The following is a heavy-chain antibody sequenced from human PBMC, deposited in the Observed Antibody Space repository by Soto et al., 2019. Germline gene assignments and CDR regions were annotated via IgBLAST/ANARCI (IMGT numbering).Heavy chain of an antibody. CDR3: ARGIYDFRSGHPKGPEY. J-gene: IGHJ4*02. D-gene: IGHD3-3*01. Sequence: EVQLVECGGGLVQPGGSLKVSCAASGFTFSGSAMHWVRQASGKGLEWVGRIRSKANSYATAYAVSVKGRFTISRDDSRNTAYLQMNSLKTEDTAVYYCARGIYDFRSGHPKGPEYWGQGTVVTVSS. CDR2: IRSKANSYAT. CDR1: GFTFSGSA. V-gene: IGHV3-73*02.